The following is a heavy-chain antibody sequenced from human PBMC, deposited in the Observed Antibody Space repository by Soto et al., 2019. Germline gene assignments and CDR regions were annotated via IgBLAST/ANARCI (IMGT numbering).Heavy chain of an antibody. V-gene: IGHV4-61*01. D-gene: IGHD5-18*01. CDR3: AREVGGGYSYGFRYYYRLDV. CDR2: IYYSGST. CDR1: GGSVSSGSYY. Sequence: PSETLSLTCTVSGGSVSSGSYYWSWIRQPPGKGLEWIGYIYYSGSTNYNPSLKSRVTISVDTSKNQFSLKLSSVTAADTAVYYCAREVGGGYSYGFRYYYRLDVWGQGTTVTVSS. J-gene: IGHJ6*02.